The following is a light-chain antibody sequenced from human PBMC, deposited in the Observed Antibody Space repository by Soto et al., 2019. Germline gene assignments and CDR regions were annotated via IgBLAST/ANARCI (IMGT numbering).Light chain of an antibody. CDR3: QQSYTSLSST. Sequence: DIQMTQSPSSLSASVGDRVTITCRARESINRHLNWYQQQPGRAPKLLIYAASSLQNGVPSRFRGGGSGTDFTLIITNLQPEDFATYYCQQSYTSLSSTFGQGTRLEIK. J-gene: IGKJ5*01. CDR2: AAS. CDR1: ESINRH. V-gene: IGKV1-39*01.